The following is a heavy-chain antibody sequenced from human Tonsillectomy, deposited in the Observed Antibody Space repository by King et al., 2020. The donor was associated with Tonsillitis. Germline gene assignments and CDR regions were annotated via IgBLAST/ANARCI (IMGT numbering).Heavy chain of an antibody. D-gene: IGHD6-19*01. CDR3: AKEAGESSLEYFQN. Sequence: QLVQSGGGVVQPGRSLRLSCAASGFTFSSYGMHWVRQAPGKGLEWVAVMSYDGSNKYYADSVKGRFTISRDNSKNTLYLQMNSLGAEDTAVYYCAKEAGESSLEYFQNWGQGTLVTVSS. J-gene: IGHJ1*01. CDR1: GFTFSSYG. V-gene: IGHV3-30*18. CDR2: MSYDGSNK.